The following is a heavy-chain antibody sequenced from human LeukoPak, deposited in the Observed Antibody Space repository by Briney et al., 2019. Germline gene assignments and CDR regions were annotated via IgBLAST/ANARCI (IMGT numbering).Heavy chain of an antibody. CDR1: GGSISSYY. CDR3: ARGEHSSGWHYYYGMDV. D-gene: IGHD6-19*01. Sequence: SETLSLTCTVSGGSISSYYWSWIRQPAGKGLEWIGRIYTSGSTNYNPSLKSRVTMSVDTSKNQFSLKLSSVTAADTAVYYCARGEHSSGWHYYYGMDVWGQGTTVTVSS. J-gene: IGHJ6*02. V-gene: IGHV4-4*07. CDR2: IYTSGST.